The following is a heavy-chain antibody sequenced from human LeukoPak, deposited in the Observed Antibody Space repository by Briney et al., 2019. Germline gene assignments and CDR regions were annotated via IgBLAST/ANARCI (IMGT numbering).Heavy chain of an antibody. CDR2: IYYSGST. Sequence: SETLSLTCTVSGGSISSYYWSWIRQPPGKGLEWIGYIYYSGSTNYNPSLKSRVTISVDTSKNQFSLKLSSVTAADTAVYYCARGDYDILTGYYTVDWFDPWGQGTLVTVSS. V-gene: IGHV4-59*01. CDR3: ARGDYDILTGYYTVDWFDP. CDR1: GGSISSYY. J-gene: IGHJ5*02. D-gene: IGHD3-9*01.